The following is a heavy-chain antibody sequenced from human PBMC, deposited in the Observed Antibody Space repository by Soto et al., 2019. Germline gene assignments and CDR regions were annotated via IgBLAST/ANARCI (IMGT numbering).Heavy chain of an antibody. Sequence: EVHLLQSGGGLVQPGGSLRVSCAASGFTFSSHGMNWVRQAPGKGLEWVSGISGSGAYTYHADSVKGRFTISRDNSKNTLYLQMDSLTAEDTGLYYCAKETKVGTSLRHFDCWGQGTLVTVSS. J-gene: IGHJ4*02. CDR3: AKETKVGTSLRHFDC. CDR2: ISGSGAYT. D-gene: IGHD1-26*01. V-gene: IGHV3-23*01. CDR1: GFTFSSHG.